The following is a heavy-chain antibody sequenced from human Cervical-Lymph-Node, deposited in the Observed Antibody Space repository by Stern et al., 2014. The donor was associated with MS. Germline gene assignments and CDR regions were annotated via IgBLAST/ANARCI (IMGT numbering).Heavy chain of an antibody. V-gene: IGHV3-21*01. D-gene: IGHD6-13*01. Sequence: EVQLVESGGGLVKPGGSLRLSCAASGFTFSGYSMNWVRQAPGKGLEWVSSISSSSSYIDYADSVKGRFTISRDNAKNSLYLQMNSLRAEDTAVYYCARDTGIAAAGDAWGQGTLVTVSS. CDR2: ISSSSSYI. J-gene: IGHJ5*02. CDR3: ARDTGIAAAGDA. CDR1: GFTFSGYS.